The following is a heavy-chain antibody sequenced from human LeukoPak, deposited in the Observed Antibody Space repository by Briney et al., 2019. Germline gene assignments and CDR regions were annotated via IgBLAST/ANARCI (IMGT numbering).Heavy chain of an antibody. CDR3: ARTALAAAGTLVDY. J-gene: IGHJ4*02. Sequence: ASVKVSCKASGYTFTGYYMHWVRQAPGQGLEWMGWINPNSGGTNYAQKFQGRVTMTRDTSISTAYTELSRLRSGDTAVYYCARTALAAAGTLVDYWGQGTLVTVSS. CDR2: INPNSGGT. D-gene: IGHD6-13*01. V-gene: IGHV1-2*02. CDR1: GYTFTGYY.